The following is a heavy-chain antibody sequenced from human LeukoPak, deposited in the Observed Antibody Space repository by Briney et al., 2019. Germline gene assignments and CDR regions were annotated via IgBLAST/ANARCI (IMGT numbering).Heavy chain of an antibody. J-gene: IGHJ4*02. CDR2: ISGSGGST. CDR1: GFTFSSYA. Sequence: GGSLRLSCAASGFTFSSYAMSWVRQAPGKGLEWVSAISGSGGSTYYADSVKGRFTISRDNSKNTLYLQMNSLRAEDTAVYYCAREGLKYCTNGVCYTGVDYWGQGTLVTVSS. D-gene: IGHD2-8*01. V-gene: IGHV3-23*01. CDR3: AREGLKYCTNGVCYTGVDY.